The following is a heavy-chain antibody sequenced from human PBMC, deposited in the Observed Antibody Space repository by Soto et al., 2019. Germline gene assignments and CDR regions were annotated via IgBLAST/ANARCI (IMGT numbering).Heavy chain of an antibody. V-gene: IGHV3-23*01. Sequence: EVQLLESGGALVQPGGSLRLSCAASGFTFKNYAMNWVRQVPGKGLEWVSTISASGGSTYYADSVKGRFTISRDNSKNTLYLQMNNLRAEDTALFHCAKDRLAGGHGYWGQGTLVAVSS. D-gene: IGHD3-10*01. CDR3: AKDRLAGGHGY. CDR2: ISASGGST. CDR1: GFTFKNYA. J-gene: IGHJ4*02.